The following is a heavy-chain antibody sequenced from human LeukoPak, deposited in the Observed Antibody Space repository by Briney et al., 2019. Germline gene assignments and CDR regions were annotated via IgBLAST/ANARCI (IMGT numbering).Heavy chain of an antibody. J-gene: IGHJ4*02. V-gene: IGHV3-23*01. CDR3: ARGDSSAGLDY. CDR1: GFSFSSYG. D-gene: IGHD6-6*01. CDR2: ISASGGST. Sequence: PGGTLRLSCAASGFSFSSYGMSWVRQAPGKGLEWVSGISASGGSTYYGDSVKGRFTISWDNSKNTLYLQMNSLRAEDTAVYYCARGDSSAGLDYWGQGTLVTVSS.